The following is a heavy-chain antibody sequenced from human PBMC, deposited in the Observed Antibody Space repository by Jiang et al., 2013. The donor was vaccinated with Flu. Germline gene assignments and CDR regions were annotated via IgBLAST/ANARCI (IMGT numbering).Heavy chain of an antibody. CDR1: GYTFTGYY. CDR3: ARDLTFWNYDSSGYYGY. Sequence: QSGAEVKKPGASVKVSCKASGYTFTGYYMHWVRQAPGQGLEWMGWINPNSGGTNYAQKFQGRVTMTRDTSISTAYMELSRLRSDGTAVYYCARDLTFWNYDSSGYYGYWGQGTLVTVSS. CDR2: INPNSGGT. D-gene: IGHD3-22*01. J-gene: IGHJ4*02. V-gene: IGHV1-2*02.